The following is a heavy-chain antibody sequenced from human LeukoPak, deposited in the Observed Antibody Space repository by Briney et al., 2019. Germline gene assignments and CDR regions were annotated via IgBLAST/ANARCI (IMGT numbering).Heavy chain of an antibody. D-gene: IGHD3-16*01. J-gene: IGHJ6*03. V-gene: IGHV1-69*13. Sequence: SVKVSCKASGGTFSSYAISWVRQAPGQGLEWMGGIIPIFGTANYAQKFQGRVTITADESTSTAYMELSSLRSEDTAVYYCARGAPLNHYYYYMDVWGKGTTVTISS. CDR2: IIPIFGTA. CDR3: ARGAPLNHYYYYMDV. CDR1: GGTFSSYA.